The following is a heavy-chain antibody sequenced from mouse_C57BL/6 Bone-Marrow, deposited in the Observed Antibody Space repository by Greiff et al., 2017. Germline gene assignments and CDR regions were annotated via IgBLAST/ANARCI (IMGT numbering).Heavy chain of an antibody. V-gene: IGHV10-1*01. CDR3: VRQLTLHFDY. D-gene: IGHD3-2*02. CDR2: IRSKSNNYAT. J-gene: IGHJ2*01. CDR1: GFSFNTYA. Sequence: EVKLVESGGGLVQPKGSLKLSCAASGFSFNTYAMNWVRQAPGKGLEWVARIRSKSNNYATYYADSVKDRFTISRDDSESMLYLQMNNLKTEDTAMYYCVRQLTLHFDYWGPGTTLTVSS.